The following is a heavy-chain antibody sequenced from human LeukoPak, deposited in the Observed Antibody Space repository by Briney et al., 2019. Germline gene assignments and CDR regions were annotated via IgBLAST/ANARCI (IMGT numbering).Heavy chain of an antibody. Sequence: GRSLRLSCAASGFAFSGYGMHWVRQAPGKGLEWVAVISYDGGNEYYADSVKDRFTISRDNSKNTLSLQMNSLRSEDTAVYYCAKDHWTDSSGPHFDYWGQGTLVTVSS. CDR2: ISYDGGNE. CDR3: AKDHWTDSSGPHFDY. D-gene: IGHD3-22*01. CDR1: GFAFSGYG. J-gene: IGHJ4*02. V-gene: IGHV3-30*18.